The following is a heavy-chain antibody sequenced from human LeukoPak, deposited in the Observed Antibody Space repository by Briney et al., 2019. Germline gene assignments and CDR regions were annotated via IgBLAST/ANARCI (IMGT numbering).Heavy chain of an antibody. CDR1: AFTLSSDW. CDR3: AVDKSWSFPL. Sequence: GGSLRLSCAASAFTLSSDWMTWVRQAPGKGLEWVATIKPDGSEKYYVDSLKGRFTISRDNARNSVYLQMRSLRVEDTAVYYCAVDKSWSFPLWGQGTLVTVSS. J-gene: IGHJ4*02. D-gene: IGHD1-26*01. CDR2: IKPDGSEK. V-gene: IGHV3-7*01.